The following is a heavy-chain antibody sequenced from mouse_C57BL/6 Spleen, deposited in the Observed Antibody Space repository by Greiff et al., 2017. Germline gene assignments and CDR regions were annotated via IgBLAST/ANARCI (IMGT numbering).Heavy chain of an antibody. D-gene: IGHD1-1*01. CDR3: ARERDYGSLDV. J-gene: IGHJ1*03. CDR2: ISYDGSN. Sequence: VQLKEPGPGLVKPSQSLSLTCSVTGYSITSGYYWNWIRQFPGNKLEWMGYISYDGSNNYNPSLKNRISITRDTSKNQFFLKLNSVTTEDTATYYCARERDYGSLDVWGTGTTVTVSS. V-gene: IGHV3-6*01. CDR1: GYSITSGYY.